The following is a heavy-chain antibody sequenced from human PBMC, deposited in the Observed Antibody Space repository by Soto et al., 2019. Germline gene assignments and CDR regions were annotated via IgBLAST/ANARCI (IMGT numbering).Heavy chain of an antibody. D-gene: IGHD6-13*01. Sequence: GGSLRLSCAASGFTFSSYAMSWVRQAPGKGLEWVSAVSGSGGSTYYADSVKGRFTISRDNSKNTLYLQMNSLRAEDTAVYYCAKDPLDSSSWYGGSWFDPWGQGTLVTVSS. CDR1: GFTFSSYA. J-gene: IGHJ5*02. CDR2: VSGSGGST. V-gene: IGHV3-23*01. CDR3: AKDPLDSSSWYGGSWFDP.